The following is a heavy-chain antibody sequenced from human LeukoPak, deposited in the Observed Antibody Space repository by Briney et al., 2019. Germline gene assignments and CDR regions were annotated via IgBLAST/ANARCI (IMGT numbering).Heavy chain of an antibody. CDR1: GFTFSDYA. CDR2: ISGTARSA. CDR3: VKDVLRLNYGYFDL. V-gene: IGHV3-23*01. J-gene: IGHJ2*01. Sequence: PGGSLRLSCAASGFTFSDYAMGWVRQAPGKGLEWVSGISGTARSAYYTDSVKGRFTFSRENSKKTLHLQMSSLRAEDTAVYYCVKDVLRLNYGYFDLWGRGTLVTVSS. D-gene: IGHD2-21*01.